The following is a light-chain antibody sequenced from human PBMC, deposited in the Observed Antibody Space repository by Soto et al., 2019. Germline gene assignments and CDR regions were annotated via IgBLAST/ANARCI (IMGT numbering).Light chain of an antibody. V-gene: IGKV1-12*01. Sequence: DLQMTQSPSHVSAFVGDRVAITCRASHDIARWLAWYQQQPGKAPRLLIYAASSLQSGVPTRFSGSGSGTDFALTITNLQPEDSAVYYCQQVKGFPLSFGGGTKVEIK. CDR3: QQVKGFPLS. CDR2: AAS. CDR1: HDIARW. J-gene: IGKJ4*01.